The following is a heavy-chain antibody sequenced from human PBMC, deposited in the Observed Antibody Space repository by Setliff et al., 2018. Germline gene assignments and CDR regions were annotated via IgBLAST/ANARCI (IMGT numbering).Heavy chain of an antibody. J-gene: IGHJ4*02. V-gene: IGHV1-8*02. CDR2: MNPNSGNT. Sequence: ASVKVSCKASGYTFTSYAMNWVRQATGQGLEWMGWMNPNSGNTGYAQKFQGRVTMTRNTSISTAYMELSSLRSEDTAVYYCARTLVGATWVDYWGQGTLVTVSS. CDR1: GYTFTSYA. D-gene: IGHD1-26*01. CDR3: ARTLVGATWVDY.